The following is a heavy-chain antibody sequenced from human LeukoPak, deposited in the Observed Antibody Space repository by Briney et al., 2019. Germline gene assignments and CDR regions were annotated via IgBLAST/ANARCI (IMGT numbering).Heavy chain of an antibody. Sequence: PSQTLSLTCTVSGGSISSGSYYWSWVRQPAGKGLEWIGRIYTSGTTNYNPSLKSRVTISLDTSKNQFSLSLSSLTAADTAVYYCTRDPRGYSYGPTGLPQIWGQGTLVTVSS. V-gene: IGHV4-61*02. CDR2: IYTSGTT. CDR3: TRDPRGYSYGPTGLPQI. CDR1: GGSISSGSYY. D-gene: IGHD5-18*01. J-gene: IGHJ4*02.